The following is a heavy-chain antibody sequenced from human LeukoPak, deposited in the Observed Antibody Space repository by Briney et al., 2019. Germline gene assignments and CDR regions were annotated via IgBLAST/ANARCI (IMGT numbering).Heavy chain of an antibody. J-gene: IGHJ4*02. CDR3: ARRMEQLSSFDY. CDR2: ISSSDSAM. V-gene: IGHV3-48*01. D-gene: IGHD6-13*01. CDR1: GFTFSSYN. Sequence: GGSLRLSCAASGFTFSSYNMNWVCQAPGKGLEWVSYISSSDSAMYYADSVKGRFTISRDNARNSLYLQMNSLRAEDTAVYFCARRMEQLSSFDYWGQGTLVTVSS.